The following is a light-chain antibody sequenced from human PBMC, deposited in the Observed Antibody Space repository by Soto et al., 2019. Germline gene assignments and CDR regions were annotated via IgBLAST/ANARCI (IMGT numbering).Light chain of an antibody. J-gene: IGLJ1*01. CDR3: SSYAGSNIFYV. Sequence: QSVLAQPPSASGSPGQSVTISCAGTSNDVGGYNFVSWYQQHPGKAPKLMIFEVSKRPSGVPDRFSGSKFGNTASLTVSGLQAEDEADYYCSSYAGSNIFYVFGTGTKVTVL. CDR1: SNDVGGYNF. V-gene: IGLV2-8*01. CDR2: EVS.